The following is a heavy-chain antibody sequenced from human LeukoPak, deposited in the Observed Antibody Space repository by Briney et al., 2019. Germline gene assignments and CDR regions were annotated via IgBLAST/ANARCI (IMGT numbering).Heavy chain of an antibody. D-gene: IGHD3-10*01. CDR1: GYTFTSHG. V-gene: IGHV1-18*01. Sequence: EASVKVSCKAPGYTFTSHGIGWVRQAPGQGLEWMGWITTYNSKTNYAQNFEGRVAMTTDTSTSTAYMELWSLRSEDTAVYYCARYKGSDAFDIWGQGTMVTVSS. CDR2: ITTYNSKT. J-gene: IGHJ3*02. CDR3: ARYKGSDAFDI.